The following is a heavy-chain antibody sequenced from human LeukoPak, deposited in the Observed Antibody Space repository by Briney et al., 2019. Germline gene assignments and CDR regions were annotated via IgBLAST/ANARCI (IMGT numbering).Heavy chain of an antibody. CDR1: GFTFSSYS. V-gene: IGHV3-21*01. CDR2: ISSSSSYI. J-gene: IGHJ6*03. D-gene: IGHD4-17*01. Sequence: GGSLRLSCAASGFTFSSYSMNWVRQAPGKGLEWVSSISSSSSYIYHADSVKGRFTISRDNAKNSLYLQMNSLRAEDTAVYYCARDGGDYGYYYYYMDVWGKGTTVTISS. CDR3: ARDGGDYGYYYYYMDV.